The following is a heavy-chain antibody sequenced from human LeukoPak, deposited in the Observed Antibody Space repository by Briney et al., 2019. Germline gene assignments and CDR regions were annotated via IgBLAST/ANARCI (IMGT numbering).Heavy chain of an antibody. CDR2: ISASGGTT. J-gene: IGHJ4*02. V-gene: IGHV3-23*01. Sequence: GGSLRLSCAASGFTFSSYAMSWVRQAPGKGLEWVSAISASGGTTYYADSVKGRITISRDNSKNTLYLQMNSLRAEDTAVYYCAKIGSMVQGIITDWGQGTLATVSS. D-gene: IGHD3-10*01. CDR1: GFTFSSYA. CDR3: AKIGSMVQGIITD.